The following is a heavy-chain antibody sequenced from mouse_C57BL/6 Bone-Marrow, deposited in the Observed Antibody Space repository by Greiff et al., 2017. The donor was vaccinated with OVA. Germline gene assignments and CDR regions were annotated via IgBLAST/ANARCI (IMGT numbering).Heavy chain of an antibody. J-gene: IGHJ2*01. CDR1: GYSITSGYY. Sequence: EVQLVESGPGLVKPSQSLSLTCSVTGYSITSGYYWNWIRQFPGNKLEWMGYISYDGSNNYNPSLKNRISITRDTSKNQFFLKLNSVTTEDTATYYCARGIYDYDGDYWGQGTTLTVSS. CDR3: ARGIYDYDGDY. CDR2: ISYDGSN. V-gene: IGHV3-6*01. D-gene: IGHD2-4*01.